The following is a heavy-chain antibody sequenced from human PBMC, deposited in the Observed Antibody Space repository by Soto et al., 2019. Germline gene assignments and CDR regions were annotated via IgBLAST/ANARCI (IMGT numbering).Heavy chain of an antibody. CDR1: GGSFSGYY. CDR3: ARGKYYGSGSYYRIPYYYYGMDV. D-gene: IGHD3-10*01. CDR2: INHSGST. Sequence: PSEILSLICAVYGGSFSGYYLSLIRQPPGKGLEWIGEINHSGSTNYNPSLKSRVTISVDTSKNQFSLSLSSGTAADTAVYYCARGKYYGSGSYYRIPYYYYGMDVWGQGTTVNVSS. V-gene: IGHV4-34*01. J-gene: IGHJ6*02.